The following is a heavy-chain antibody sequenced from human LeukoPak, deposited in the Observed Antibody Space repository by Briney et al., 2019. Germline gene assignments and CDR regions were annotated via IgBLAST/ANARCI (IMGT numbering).Heavy chain of an antibody. CDR2: INHSGST. D-gene: IGHD3-9*01. Sequence: SETLSLTCAVYGGSFSDYYWSWIRQPPGKGLEWIGEINHSGSTNYNPSLKSRVTISVDTSKNQFSLKLSSVTAADTAVYYCAREMYYDILTGYWNAFDIWGQGTMVTVSS. V-gene: IGHV4-34*01. CDR1: GGSFSDYY. CDR3: AREMYYDILTGYWNAFDI. J-gene: IGHJ3*02.